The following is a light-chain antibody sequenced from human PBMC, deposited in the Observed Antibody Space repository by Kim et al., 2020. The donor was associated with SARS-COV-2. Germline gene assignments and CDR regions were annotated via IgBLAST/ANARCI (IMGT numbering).Light chain of an antibody. CDR1: QTIFSSSSNKNY. J-gene: IGKJ4*01. Sequence: DIVMTQSTDSLAVSLGERATINCKSSQTIFSSSSNKNYLAWYQRKPGQPPMLLIYWASTRESGVSDRFSGGGSGTNFTLTISSLQAEDLATYYCQQYYSPPLTFGGGTKVDIK. CDR3: QQYYSPPLT. V-gene: IGKV4-1*01. CDR2: WAS.